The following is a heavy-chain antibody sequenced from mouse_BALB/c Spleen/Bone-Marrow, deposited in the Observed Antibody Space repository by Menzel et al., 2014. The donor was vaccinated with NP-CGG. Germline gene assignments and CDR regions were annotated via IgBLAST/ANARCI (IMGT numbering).Heavy chain of an antibody. D-gene: IGHD1-1*01. CDR3: ARRKTTVERAWFAY. V-gene: IGHV1-69*02. CDR2: IGTSGSYT. CDR1: GYTFSSYW. J-gene: IGHJ3*01. Sequence: VKLQQSGAGLVKPGGSVKLSCEASGYTFSSYWMHWVSQTPEQGLEWVGTIGTSGSYTNYNQKFKGKVTLSRDKSYSTVYMQISSLTSEDSAVYYCARRKTTVERAWFAYWGQGTLVTVSA.